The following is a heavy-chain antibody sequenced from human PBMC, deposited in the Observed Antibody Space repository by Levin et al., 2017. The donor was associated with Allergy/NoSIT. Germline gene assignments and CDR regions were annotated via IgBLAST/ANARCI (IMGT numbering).Heavy chain of an antibody. CDR1: GFTFSSYG. J-gene: IGHJ5*02. D-gene: IGHD6-6*01. V-gene: IGHV3-30*18. CDR2: ISYDGSNK. Sequence: GESLKISCAASGFTFSSYGMHWVRQAPGKGLEWVAVISYDGSNKYYADSVKGRFTISRDNSKNTLYLQMNSLRAEDTAVYYCAKGMYSSSLPADGCDLWGQGTLVTVSS. CDR3: AKGMYSSSLPADGCDL.